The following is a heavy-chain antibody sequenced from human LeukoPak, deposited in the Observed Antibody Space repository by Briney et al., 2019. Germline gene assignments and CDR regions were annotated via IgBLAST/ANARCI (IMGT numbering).Heavy chain of an antibody. CDR1: GFTFSSYG. CDR3: AKGGRHCSSTSCYYPSDY. D-gene: IGHD2-2*01. V-gene: IGHV3-30*18. CDR2: ISYDGSNK. Sequence: PGRSLRLSCAASGFTFSSYGMHWVRQAPGKGLEWVAVISYDGSNKYYADSVKGRFTISRDNSKNTLYLQMNSLRAEDTAVYYCAKGGRHCSSTSCYYPSDYWGQGTLVTVSS. J-gene: IGHJ4*02.